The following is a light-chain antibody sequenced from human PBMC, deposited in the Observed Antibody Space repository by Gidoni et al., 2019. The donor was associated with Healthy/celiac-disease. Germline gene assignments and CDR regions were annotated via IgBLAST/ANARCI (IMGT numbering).Light chain of an antibody. CDR3: QKENSGPST. Sequence: QMPQSPSSLSASVGVRVTITCRSGQGISNYLAWYQQKQGQVPQPLLYAASTLQSGVPSRLSGSRSGANVILTISSLQPEDDATYYYQKENSGPSTFGQGTKLEIK. CDR2: AAS. J-gene: IGKJ2*01. V-gene: IGKV1-27*01. CDR1: QGISNY.